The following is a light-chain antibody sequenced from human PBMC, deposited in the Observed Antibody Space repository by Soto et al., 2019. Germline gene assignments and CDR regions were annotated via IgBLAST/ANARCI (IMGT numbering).Light chain of an antibody. V-gene: IGKV1-8*01. CDR3: QQYYSYPRT. CDR1: QGISSY. J-gene: IGKJ2*01. Sequence: IQMTQSPSSLSASTGDRVTITCRASQGISSYLAWYQQKPGKAPKLLIYAASTLQSGVPSRLSGSGSGTDFTLTISCLQSEDFATYYCQQYYSYPRTFGQGTKVDIK. CDR2: AAS.